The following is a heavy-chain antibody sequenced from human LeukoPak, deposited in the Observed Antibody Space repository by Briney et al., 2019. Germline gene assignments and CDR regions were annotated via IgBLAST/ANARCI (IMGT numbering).Heavy chain of an antibody. CDR3: AKDPSVGGTAEYFQH. Sequence: GGSLRLSCAASGFTFSSYAMTWVRQAPGKGLEWVAAISGSGGSTYYADSVKGRFTISRDNSKNTLYLQMNSLRAEDTAIYYCAKDPSVGGTAEYFQHRGPGTLVTVSS. CDR1: GFTFSSYA. V-gene: IGHV3-23*01. J-gene: IGHJ1*01. CDR2: ISGSGGST. D-gene: IGHD1-26*01.